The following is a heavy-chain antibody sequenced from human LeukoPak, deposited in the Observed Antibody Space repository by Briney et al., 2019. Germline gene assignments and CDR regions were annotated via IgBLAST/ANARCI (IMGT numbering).Heavy chain of an antibody. D-gene: IGHD6-19*01. CDR2: INTSGGST. CDR1: VYTFTSDY. Sequence: ASVKGSCKASVYTFTSDYIHWVRQAPGQGLAGMGIINTSGGSTFYAQKFQGRVTMTRDMSTSTVYMELSSLRSEDTAVYYCARDTVAGKKTEYMDVWGKGTTVTVSS. CDR3: ARDTVAGKKTEYMDV. J-gene: IGHJ6*03. V-gene: IGHV1-46*01.